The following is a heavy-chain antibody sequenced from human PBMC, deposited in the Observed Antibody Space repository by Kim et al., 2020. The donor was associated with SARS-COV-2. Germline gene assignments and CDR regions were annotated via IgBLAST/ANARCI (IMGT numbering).Heavy chain of an antibody. CDR3: RLKEEAGLGGVDI. D-gene: IGHD6-19*01. Sequence: YYADSIKGRFTISRDNAKNSLSLQMNSLRAEDTAVYYCRLKEEAGLGGVDIWGQGTMVTVSS. V-gene: IGHV3-7*01. J-gene: IGHJ3*02.